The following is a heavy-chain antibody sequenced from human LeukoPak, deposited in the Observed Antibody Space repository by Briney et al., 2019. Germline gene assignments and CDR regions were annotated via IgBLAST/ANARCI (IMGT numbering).Heavy chain of an antibody. Sequence: PGGTLRLSCAASGFTFSSHGMNWVRQAPGKGLERVSSIRGDGVTTYYADSVKGRFTISRDNSKNTLYLQMNSLRAEDTAVYYCAKDIKFVVPAAFDYWGQGTLVTVSS. CDR1: GFTFSSHG. CDR2: IRGDGVTT. CDR3: AKDIKFVVPAAFDY. D-gene: IGHD2-2*01. J-gene: IGHJ4*02. V-gene: IGHV3-23*01.